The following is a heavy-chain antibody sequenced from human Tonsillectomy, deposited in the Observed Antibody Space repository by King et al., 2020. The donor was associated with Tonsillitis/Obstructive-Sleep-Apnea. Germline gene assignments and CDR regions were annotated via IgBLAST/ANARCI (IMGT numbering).Heavy chain of an antibody. D-gene: IGHD1-1*01. CDR1: GYNFTNYW. CDR2: IYPGDSDT. Sequence: VQLVESGAEVKKPGESLKISCKGSGYNFTNYWIAWVRQMPGKGLEWMGIIYPGDSDTRYSPSFQGQVTISADKSISTAYLQWSSLKASDTAMYYCARRTPVQPERRYYYYYMDVWGKGTTVTVSS. V-gene: IGHV5-51*01. J-gene: IGHJ6*03. CDR3: ARRTPVQPERRYYYYYMDV.